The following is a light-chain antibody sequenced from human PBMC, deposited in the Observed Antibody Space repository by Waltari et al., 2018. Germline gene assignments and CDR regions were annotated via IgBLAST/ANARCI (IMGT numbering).Light chain of an antibody. J-gene: IGKJ3*01. CDR3: QQHYSAPPT. CDR2: WAS. V-gene: IGKV4-1*01. CDR1: QSVLYSSTNKNY. Sequence: DIVMTQSPDSLSVSLGEGATINCKSSQSVLYSSTNKNYLAWYQQKPGQPPKLLINWASIREAGVPDRISGSGSGTAFTLTISSLQAEDVAVYYCQQHYSAPPTFGPGTKVDI.